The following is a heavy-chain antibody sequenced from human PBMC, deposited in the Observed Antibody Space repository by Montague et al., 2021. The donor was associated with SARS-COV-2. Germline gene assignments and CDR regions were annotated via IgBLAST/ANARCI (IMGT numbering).Heavy chain of an antibody. CDR3: ARDIGGSTVTTGGFDY. CDR2: IYYSGST. V-gene: IGHV4-31*03. J-gene: IGHJ4*02. D-gene: IGHD4-17*01. Sequence: TLSLTCTVSGGSRRSGGYYWSWISKHPGKGKEWIGYIYYSGSTYYNTSLKSRVTISVDTSKNQFSLKLSSVTAADTAVYYCARDIGGSTVTTGGFDYWGQGTLVTVSS. CDR1: GGSRRSGGYY.